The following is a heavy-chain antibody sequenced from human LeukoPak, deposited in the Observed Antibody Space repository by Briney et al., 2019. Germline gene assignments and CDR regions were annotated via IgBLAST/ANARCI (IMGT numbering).Heavy chain of an antibody. V-gene: IGHV1-18*01. CDR1: TSH. Sequence: ASVKVSCKATSHISWVRQAPGQGLEWMGWIGSYEGDTYYAQKFQRRVTVTTDTSTNTAYMELRSLRADDTAVYYCARDFWNFYDSSGYYRDFDSWGQGTLVTVSS. J-gene: IGHJ5*01. D-gene: IGHD3-22*01. CDR3: ARDFWNFYDSSGYYRDFDS. CDR2: IGSYEGDT.